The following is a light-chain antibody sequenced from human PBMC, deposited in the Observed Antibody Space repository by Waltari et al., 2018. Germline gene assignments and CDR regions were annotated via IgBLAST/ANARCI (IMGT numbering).Light chain of an antibody. J-gene: IGKJ2*01. Sequence: QSAEHRDGNTYLNWFQQRPGQAPRRLIYKVARRDSEVPDRFSGSGSGTDCTLRNSRVEAEDGGVYYCMQGSHWPRTLGQGTKLEI. CDR1: QSAEHRDGNTY. V-gene: IGKV2-30*02. CDR3: MQGSHWPRT. CDR2: KVA.